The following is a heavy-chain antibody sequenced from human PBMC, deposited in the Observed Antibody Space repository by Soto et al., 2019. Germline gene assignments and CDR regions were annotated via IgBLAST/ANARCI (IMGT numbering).Heavy chain of an antibody. Sequence: EVQLLESGGGLVQPGGSLRLSCAASGFIFSDYAMNWVRQAPGKGLEWVSTISGSGVTTYYAGSVNGRFTISGDKSKNTLNLQMNSLRVEDTAVYYCAKDEGYYGSVALGVWGQGTTVTVS. CDR3: AKDEGYYGSVALGV. V-gene: IGHV3-23*01. CDR2: ISGSGVTT. CDR1: GFIFSDYA. J-gene: IGHJ6*02. D-gene: IGHD3-10*01.